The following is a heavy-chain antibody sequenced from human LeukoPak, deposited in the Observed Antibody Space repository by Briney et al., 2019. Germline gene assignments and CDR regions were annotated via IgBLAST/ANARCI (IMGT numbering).Heavy chain of an antibody. J-gene: IGHJ4*02. CDR1: GGSISSGGYY. V-gene: IGHV4-31*03. D-gene: IGHD4-17*01. CDR2: IYYSGST. Sequence: PSETLSLTCTVSGGSISSGGYYWSWIRQHPGKGLEWIGYIYYSGSTYYNPSLKSRVTISVDTSKNQFSLKLSSVTAADTAVFYCARVLWASVTTSYYFDYWGQGTLVTVSS. CDR3: ARVLWASVTTSYYFDY.